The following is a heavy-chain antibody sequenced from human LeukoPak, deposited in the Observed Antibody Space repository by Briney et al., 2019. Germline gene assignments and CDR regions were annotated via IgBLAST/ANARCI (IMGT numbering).Heavy chain of an antibody. Sequence: GGSLRLSCVTSGFTFNTYAMTWVRQAPGKGLEWVSVISASGDATNYADSVKGRFTISRDNSKNTLYLQMNSLRAEDTAVYYCAKEHDFGTAEYFQHWGQGTLVTVSS. V-gene: IGHV3-23*01. D-gene: IGHD3-10*01. CDR1: GFTFNTYA. CDR3: AKEHDFGTAEYFQH. CDR2: ISASGDAT. J-gene: IGHJ1*01.